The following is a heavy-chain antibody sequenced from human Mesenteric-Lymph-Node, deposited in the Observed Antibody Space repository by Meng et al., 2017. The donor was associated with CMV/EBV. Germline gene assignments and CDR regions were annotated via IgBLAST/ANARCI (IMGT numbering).Heavy chain of an antibody. CDR2: INHSGST. Sequence: VHVHLCGAGLLNPSAPLSLTWSVYGGSFSGFYWNWIRQSPEKGLEWIGEINHSGSTTYNPSFTSRIIISVDTSTNQISLNMSSVTAADTAVYYCARGSSYDILTGYFDYWGQGALVTVSS. CDR1: GGSFSGFY. D-gene: IGHD3-9*01. V-gene: IGHV4-34*01. J-gene: IGHJ4*02. CDR3: ARGSSYDILTGYFDY.